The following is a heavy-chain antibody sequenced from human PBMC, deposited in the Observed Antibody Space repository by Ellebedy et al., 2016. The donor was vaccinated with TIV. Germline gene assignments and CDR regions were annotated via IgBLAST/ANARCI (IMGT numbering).Heavy chain of an antibody. J-gene: IGHJ6*02. CDR2: ISGSGGST. Sequence: GESLKISCAASGFTFSSYAMSWVRQAPGKGLEWVSAISGSGGSTYYADSVKGRFTISRDNAKNSLYLQMNSLRAEDTAVYYCARAESGMDVWGQGTTVTVSS. CDR1: GFTFSSYA. CDR3: ARAESGMDV. V-gene: IGHV3-23*01.